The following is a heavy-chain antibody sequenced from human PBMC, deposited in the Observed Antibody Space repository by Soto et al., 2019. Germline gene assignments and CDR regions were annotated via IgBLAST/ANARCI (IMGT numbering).Heavy chain of an antibody. CDR1: GFTFSSYG. J-gene: IGHJ4*02. V-gene: IGHV3-33*01. D-gene: IGHD1-26*01. Sequence: QVQLVESGGGVVQPGRSLRLSCAASGFTFSSYGMHWVRQAPGKGLEWVAVIWYDGSNKYYADSVKGRFTISRDNSKNTLYLQMNILRAEDTAVYYCARGRRAWELLSEFDYWGQGTLVTVSS. CDR3: ARGRRAWELLSEFDY. CDR2: IWYDGSNK.